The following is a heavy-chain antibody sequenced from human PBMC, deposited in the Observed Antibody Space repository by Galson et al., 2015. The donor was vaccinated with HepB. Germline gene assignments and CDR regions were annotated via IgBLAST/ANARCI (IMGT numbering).Heavy chain of an antibody. CDR3: AKGFGSGSYWYFDL. J-gene: IGHJ2*01. Sequence: CAASGFTFSSYAMSWVRQAPGKGLEWVSGTSASGGSTYYVDSVRGRFTISRDNSQNTLFLQMNSLRAEDTAVYYCAKGFGSGSYWYFDLWGRGTLVTVSS. V-gene: IGHV3-23*01. CDR2: TSASGGST. D-gene: IGHD3-10*01. CDR1: GFTFSSYA.